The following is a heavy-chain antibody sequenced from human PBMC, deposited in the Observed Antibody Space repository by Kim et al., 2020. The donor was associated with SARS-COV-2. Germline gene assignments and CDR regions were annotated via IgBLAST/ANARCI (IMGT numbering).Heavy chain of an antibody. Sequence: GGSLRLSCAASGFTFSSYAMHWVRQAPGKGLEWVAVISYDGSNKYYADSVKGRFTISRDNSKNTLYLQMNSLRAEDTAVYYCARPSFSSSWYSGLPRPYYYGMDVWGQGTTVTVSS. CDR2: ISYDGSNK. V-gene: IGHV3-30*04. D-gene: IGHD6-13*01. CDR1: GFTFSSYA. CDR3: ARPSFSSSWYSGLPRPYYYGMDV. J-gene: IGHJ6*02.